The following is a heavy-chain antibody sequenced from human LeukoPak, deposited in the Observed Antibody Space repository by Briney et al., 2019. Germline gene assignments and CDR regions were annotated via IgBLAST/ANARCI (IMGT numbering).Heavy chain of an antibody. Sequence: KPSETLSLTCTVSGGSISSYYWSWIRQPPGKGLEWLGYIYYSGSTNYNPSLKSRVTISVDTSKNQFSLKLSSVTAADTAVYYCARVKGGVAGLFYYYYGMDVWGQGTTVTVSS. CDR1: GGSISSYY. CDR3: ARVKGGVAGLFYYYYGMDV. V-gene: IGHV4-59*01. D-gene: IGHD6-19*01. J-gene: IGHJ6*02. CDR2: IYYSGST.